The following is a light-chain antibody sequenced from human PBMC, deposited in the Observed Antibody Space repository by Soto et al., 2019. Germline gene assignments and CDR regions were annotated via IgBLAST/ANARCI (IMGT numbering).Light chain of an antibody. CDR2: AAS. V-gene: IGKV1-39*01. J-gene: IGKJ4*01. CDR3: QQSYSTPLT. Sequence: DIQMTQSPSSLSASVGDRVTITCRASQSISSYLNWYQHKPGKAPKLLIYAASSLQSGVPSRFSGSGSGTDFTLTINSLQPEDFATYYCQQSYSTPLTFGGGTKVKIK. CDR1: QSISSY.